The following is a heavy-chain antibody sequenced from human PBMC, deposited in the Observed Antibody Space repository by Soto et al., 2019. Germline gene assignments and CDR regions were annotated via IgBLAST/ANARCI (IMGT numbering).Heavy chain of an antibody. CDR3: ARGFCSSTSCSQDPGIAAAGTSYYYYYMDV. Sequence: SETLSLTCAVYGGSFSGYYWSWIRQPPGKGLEWIGEINHSGSTNYNPSLKSRVTISVDTSKNQFSLKLSSVTAADTAVYYCARGFCSSTSCSQDPGIAAAGTSYYYYYMDVWGKGTTVTVSS. CDR2: INHSGST. CDR1: GGSFSGYY. J-gene: IGHJ6*03. D-gene: IGHD2-2*01. V-gene: IGHV4-34*01.